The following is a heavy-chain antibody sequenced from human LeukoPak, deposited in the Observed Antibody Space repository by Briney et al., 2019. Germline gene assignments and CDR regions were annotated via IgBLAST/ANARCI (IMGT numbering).Heavy chain of an antibody. V-gene: IGHV1-46*01. CDR3: ARERYCSGGNCFVTYYYGMDV. CDR2: INPTGGST. CDR1: GYSFTTYY. D-gene: IGHD2-15*01. J-gene: IGHJ6*02. Sequence: ASVTVSCKASGYSFTTYYMHWVRQAPGQGLEWMGIINPTGGSTNYAQKFEDRVTMTRDTSTSTVYMELSSLRSEDTAVYYCARERYCSGGNCFVTYYYGMDVWGQGTTVTVSS.